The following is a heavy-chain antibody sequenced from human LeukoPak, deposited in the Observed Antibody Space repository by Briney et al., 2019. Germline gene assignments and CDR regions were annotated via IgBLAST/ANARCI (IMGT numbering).Heavy chain of an antibody. CDR2: ISGSGGST. Sequence: PGGSLRLSCAASGFTFSSYAMSWVRQAPGKGLEWLSAISGSGGSTYYADSVKGWFTISRDNSKNTLYLQMNSLRAEDTAVYYCANQRGYSYGSTQNYYYYMDVWGKGTTVTVSS. D-gene: IGHD5-18*01. CDR3: ANQRGYSYGSTQNYYYYMDV. CDR1: GFTFSSYA. V-gene: IGHV3-23*01. J-gene: IGHJ6*03.